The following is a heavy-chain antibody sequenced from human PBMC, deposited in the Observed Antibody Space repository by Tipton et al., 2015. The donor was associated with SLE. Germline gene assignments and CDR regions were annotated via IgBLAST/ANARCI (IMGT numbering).Heavy chain of an antibody. J-gene: IGHJ6*02. CDR3: VKTILPAYYYYGMDV. CDR2: ISWDGGST. Sequence: SLRLSCAASGSTFDDYTMHWVRQAPGKGLEWVSLISWDGGSTYYADSVKGRFTISRDNSKNSLYLQMNSLRTEDTALYYCVKTILPAYYYYGMDVWGQGTTVTVSS. V-gene: IGHV3-43*01. D-gene: IGHD2-15*01. CDR1: GSTFDDYT.